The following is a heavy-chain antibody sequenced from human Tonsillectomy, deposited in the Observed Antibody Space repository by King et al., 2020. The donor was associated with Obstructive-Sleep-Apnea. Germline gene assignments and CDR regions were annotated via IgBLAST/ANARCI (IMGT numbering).Heavy chain of an antibody. CDR3: ARWRGGSGNIDY. D-gene: IGHD3-10*01. Sequence: VQLQESGPGLVKPSQTLSLTCTVSGCSINSGDYYWTWIRQPPGKGLEWIGVSYHSGSTYFNPSPRSRVTVSIDTARNQFSLNLNSVTAADTAVYFCARWRGGSGNIDYWGQGILVTVSS. J-gene: IGHJ4*02. V-gene: IGHV4-30-4*01. CDR2: SYHSGST. CDR1: GCSINSGDYY.